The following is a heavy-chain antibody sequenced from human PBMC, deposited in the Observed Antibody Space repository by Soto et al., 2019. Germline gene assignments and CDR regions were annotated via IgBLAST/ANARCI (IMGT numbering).Heavy chain of an antibody. V-gene: IGHV4-59*01. Sequence: PSETLSVTCTVAGGSISSYDWSWIRQPPGKGLEWIGYIYYSGSTNYNPSLKSRVTISVDTSKNQFSLKLSSVTAADTAVYYCARSEQLSVMDVWGKGTTVTVS. J-gene: IGHJ6*03. D-gene: IGHD6-6*01. CDR2: IYYSGST. CDR3: ARSEQLSVMDV. CDR1: GGSISSYD.